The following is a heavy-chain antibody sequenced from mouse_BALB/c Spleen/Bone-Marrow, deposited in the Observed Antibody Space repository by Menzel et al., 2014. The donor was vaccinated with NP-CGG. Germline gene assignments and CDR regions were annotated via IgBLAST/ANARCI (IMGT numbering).Heavy chain of an antibody. CDR2: IFPGDGDT. J-gene: IGHJ4*01. V-gene: IGHV1-80*01. D-gene: IGHD2-4*01. Sequence: VQLQQSGAELVRPGSSVKISCKASGYVFSSYWMNWVKQRPGQGLEWIGQIFPGDGDTYYNGQFKGKATLTADRSSSTAFMQLSSLTSEDSAVYFCARGDYEYDVTMDYWGQGTSVTVSS. CDR3: ARGDYEYDVTMDY. CDR1: GYVFSSYW.